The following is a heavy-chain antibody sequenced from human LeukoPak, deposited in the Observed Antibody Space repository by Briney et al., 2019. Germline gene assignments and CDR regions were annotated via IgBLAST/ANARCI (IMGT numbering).Heavy chain of an antibody. CDR2: ISWDGGST. V-gene: IGHV3-43*01. Sequence: GGSLRLSCAASGFTFDDYTMHWVRQAPGKGLEWVSLISWDGGSTYYVDSVKGRFTISRDNSKNSLYLQMNSLRTEDTASYYCAKGAIASGDMDVWGKGTTVTVSS. D-gene: IGHD2-15*01. CDR1: GFTFDDYT. CDR3: AKGAIASGDMDV. J-gene: IGHJ6*03.